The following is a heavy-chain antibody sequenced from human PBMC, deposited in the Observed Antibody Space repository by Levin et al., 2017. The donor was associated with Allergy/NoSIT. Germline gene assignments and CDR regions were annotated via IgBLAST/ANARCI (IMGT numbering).Heavy chain of an antibody. V-gene: IGHV1-69*13. CDR1: GGTFSSDG. Sequence: ASVKVSCKASGGTFSSDGISWVRQAPGQGLELMGGIIPVVGTANYAQRFQGRVTITADESTSIAYMELSSLRSDDTAVYYCASENAGIGFWGQGTTVTVSS. CDR2: IIPVVGTA. CDR3: ASENAGIGF. J-gene: IGHJ6*02.